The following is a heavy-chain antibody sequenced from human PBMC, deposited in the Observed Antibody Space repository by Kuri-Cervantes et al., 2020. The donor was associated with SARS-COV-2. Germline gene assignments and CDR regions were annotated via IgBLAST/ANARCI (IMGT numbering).Heavy chain of an antibody. D-gene: IGHD1-14*01. J-gene: IGHJ4*02. CDR1: GGSISSSSYY. Sequence: SETLSLTCTVSGGSISSSSYYWGWIRQPPGKGLEWIGSIYYSGSTYYNPSLKSRVTISVDTSKNQFSLKLSSVTAADTAVYYCARELPLLGPPDHWSQGNLVTVSS. V-gene: IGHV4-39*02. CDR2: IYYSGST. CDR3: ARELPLLGPPDH.